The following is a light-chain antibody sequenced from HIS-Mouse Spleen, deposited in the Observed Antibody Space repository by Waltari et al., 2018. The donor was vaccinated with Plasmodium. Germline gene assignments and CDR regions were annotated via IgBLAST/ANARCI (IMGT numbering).Light chain of an antibody. CDR1: QSVSSY. Sequence: EIVLTQSPATLSLSPGESATLSCRASQSVSSYLAWYQQKPGQAPRLLIYDASNRATGIPARFSGSGSGTYFTLTISSLEPEDFAVYYCQQRSNWPPLTFGGGTKVEIK. CDR3: QQRSNWPPLT. V-gene: IGKV3-11*01. CDR2: DAS. J-gene: IGKJ4*01.